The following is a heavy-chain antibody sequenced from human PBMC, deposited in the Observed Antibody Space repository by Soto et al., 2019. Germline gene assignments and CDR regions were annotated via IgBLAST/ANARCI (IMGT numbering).Heavy chain of an antibody. CDR2: INPSGGST. Sequence: GASVKVSCKASGYTFTSYYMHWVRQAPGQGLEWMGIINPSGGSTSYAQKFQGRVTMTRDTSTSTVYMELSSLRSEDTAVYYCARDQTYYYDSSGYYYYYGMDVWGQGTTVTVSS. CDR1: GYTFTSYY. CDR3: ARDQTYYYDSSGYYYYYGMDV. J-gene: IGHJ6*02. D-gene: IGHD3-22*01. V-gene: IGHV1-46*01.